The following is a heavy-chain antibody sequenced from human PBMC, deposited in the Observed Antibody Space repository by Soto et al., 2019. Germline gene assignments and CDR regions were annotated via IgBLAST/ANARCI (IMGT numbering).Heavy chain of an antibody. J-gene: IGHJ6*04. Sequence: AAVKATCKSSGYTFTSYGMSWVRHAPGQGLEWMGWISAYNGNTNYAQKLQGRVTMTTDTSTSTAYMELRSLRSDDTAVYYCAREGFCDSRGVMAFRGNGYTVTVSS. CDR1: GYTFTSYG. D-gene: IGHD3-22*01. CDR3: AREGFCDSRGVMAF. V-gene: IGHV1-18*04. CDR2: ISAYNGNT.